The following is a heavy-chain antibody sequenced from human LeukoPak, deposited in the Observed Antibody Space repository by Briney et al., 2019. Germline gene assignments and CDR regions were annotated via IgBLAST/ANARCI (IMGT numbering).Heavy chain of an antibody. D-gene: IGHD4-23*01. V-gene: IGHV3-33*06. CDR1: GFTLSSCG. J-gene: IGHJ4*02. CDR2: ILHDGGNK. Sequence: PGRSLRLSCAVSGFTLSSCGMHWVRQAPGKGLEWLAGILHDGGNKYYADSVKGRFTISRDNSKNTLDLQMNSLRAEDTALYYCAKETMVTLGSYFHYWGQGTQVTVSS. CDR3: AKETMVTLGSYFHY.